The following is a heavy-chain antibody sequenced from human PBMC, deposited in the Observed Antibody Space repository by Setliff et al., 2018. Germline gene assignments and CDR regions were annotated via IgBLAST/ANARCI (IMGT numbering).Heavy chain of an antibody. V-gene: IGHV4-34*01. CDR1: GVSFSDYY. J-gene: IGHJ6*02. CDR2: INHSGTT. CDR3: ATRTFAVIPHSGLGLDYFYGMDV. D-gene: IGHD2-21*01. Sequence: PSETLSLTCTVYGVSFSDYYWGWVRQSPGKGLDWIGEINHSGTTNYNPSLEGRISISVDTSKRQFSLKLSSVTAADMAVYYCATRTFAVIPHSGLGLDYFYGMDVWGRGTTVTVSS.